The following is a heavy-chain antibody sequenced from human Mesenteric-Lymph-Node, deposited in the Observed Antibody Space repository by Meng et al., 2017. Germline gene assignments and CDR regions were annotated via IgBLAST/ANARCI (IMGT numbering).Heavy chain of an antibody. CDR2: IYPGDSDT. D-gene: IGHD2-2*02. Sequence: GESLKISCKGSGYSFTSYWIGWVRQMPGKGLEWMGIIYPGDSDTRYSPSFQGQVTFSADRSISTAFLQWSSLKASDTAMYYCAKLRYCSGATCYTPSDYWGQGKLV. V-gene: IGHV5-51*01. CDR1: GYSFTSYW. CDR3: AKLRYCSGATCYTPSDY. J-gene: IGHJ4*02.